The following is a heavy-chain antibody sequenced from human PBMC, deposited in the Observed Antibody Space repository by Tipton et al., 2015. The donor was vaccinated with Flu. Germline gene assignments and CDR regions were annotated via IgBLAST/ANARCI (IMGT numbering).Heavy chain of an antibody. CDR3: ARLRVDSSSSALFDY. CDR2: IYYSGST. J-gene: IGHJ4*02. Sequence: TLSLTCTVSGGSISSYYWSWIRQPPGKGLEWIGYIYYSGSTNYNPSLKSRVTISVDTSKNQFSLKLSSVTAADTAVYYCARLRVDSSSSALFDYWGQGTLVTVSS. V-gene: IGHV4-59*08. CDR1: GGSISSYY. D-gene: IGHD6-6*01.